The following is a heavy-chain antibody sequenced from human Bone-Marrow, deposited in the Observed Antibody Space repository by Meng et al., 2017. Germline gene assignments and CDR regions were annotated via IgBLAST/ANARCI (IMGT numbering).Heavy chain of an antibody. J-gene: IGHJ6*02. CDR3: ARDTGFRSITMVRGVIVDYYYGMDV. CDR1: GYNFPDYY. CDR2: INPKSGDT. V-gene: IGHV1-2*06. D-gene: IGHD3-10*01. Sequence: ASVKVSCKPSGYNFPDYYIHWVRRAPGQGLEWMGRINPKSGDTHYAQKFQARVTMTGDTSISTAYMELSSLRSEDTAVYYCARDTGFRSITMVRGVIVDYYYGMDVWGQGTTVTVSS.